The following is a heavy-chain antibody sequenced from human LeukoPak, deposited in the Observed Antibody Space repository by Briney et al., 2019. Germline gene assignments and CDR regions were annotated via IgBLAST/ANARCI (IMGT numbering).Heavy chain of an antibody. V-gene: IGHV3-53*01. CDR1: GFTVSSNY. J-gene: IGHJ2*01. CDR2: IYSGGST. D-gene: IGHD3-10*01. Sequence: GGSLRLSCAASGFTVSSNYMSWVRQAPGKGLGWVSVIYSGGSTYYADSVKGRFTISRDNSKNTLYLQMNSLRAEDTAVYYCARVRGVVAWDLWGRGTLVTVSS. CDR3: ARVRGVVAWDL.